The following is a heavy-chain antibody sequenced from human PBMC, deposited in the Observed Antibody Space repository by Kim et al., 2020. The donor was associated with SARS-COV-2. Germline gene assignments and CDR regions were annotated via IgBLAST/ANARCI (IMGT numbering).Heavy chain of an antibody. V-gene: IGHV4-34*01. CDR1: GGSFSGYY. CDR3: ARMVRRYFDWHPGNY. CDR2: INHSGST. Sequence: SETLSLTCAVYGGSFSGYYWSWIRQPPGKGLEWIGEINHSGSTNYNPSLKSRVTISVDTSKNQFSLKLSSVTAADTAMYYCARMVRRYFDWHPGNYWGQGILVTVSS. D-gene: IGHD3-9*01. J-gene: IGHJ4*02.